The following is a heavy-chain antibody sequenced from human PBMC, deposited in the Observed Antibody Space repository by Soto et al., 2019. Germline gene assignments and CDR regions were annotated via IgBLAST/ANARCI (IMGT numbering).Heavy chain of an antibody. CDR2: IYWDDDK. CDR3: ALTGIAVAGTSEYFQH. J-gene: IGHJ1*01. D-gene: IGHD6-19*01. Sequence: QITLKESGPTLVKPTQTLTLTCTFSGFSLSTSGVGVGWIRQPPGKALEWLALIYWDDDKRYSPSLKSRLTITKDTSKNQVVLTMTNMDPVDTATYYCALTGIAVAGTSEYFQHWGQGTLVTVSS. CDR1: GFSLSTSGVG. V-gene: IGHV2-5*02.